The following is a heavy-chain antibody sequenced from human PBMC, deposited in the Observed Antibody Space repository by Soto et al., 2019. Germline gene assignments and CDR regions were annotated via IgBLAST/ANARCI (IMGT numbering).Heavy chain of an antibody. J-gene: IGHJ3*02. D-gene: IGHD1-7*01. CDR3: AKSYNWNCVVHDAFAI. Sequence: LSLTCTVSGGSVSSGSYYWSWIRHPPGKVLEWSGYIYYSGSTKYNPSLKSRVTISVDTSKNQFSLKMSSVTAADTAVYYCAKSYNWNCVVHDAFAIWGQGTMVTVSS. CDR2: IYYSGST. V-gene: IGHV4-61*01. CDR1: GGSVSSGSYY.